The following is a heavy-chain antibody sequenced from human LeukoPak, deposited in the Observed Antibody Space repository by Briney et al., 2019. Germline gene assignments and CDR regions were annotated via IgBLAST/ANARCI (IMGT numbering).Heavy chain of an antibody. CDR2: ISSSGSTI. Sequence: GGSLRLSCAASGFTFSSYEMNWVRQAPGKGLEWVSYISSSGSTIYYADSVKGRFTISRGNAKNSLYLQMNSLRAEDTAVYYCAREKREWFGELLFFDYWGRGTLVTVSS. D-gene: IGHD3-10*01. V-gene: IGHV3-48*03. CDR1: GFTFSSYE. J-gene: IGHJ4*02. CDR3: AREKREWFGELLFFDY.